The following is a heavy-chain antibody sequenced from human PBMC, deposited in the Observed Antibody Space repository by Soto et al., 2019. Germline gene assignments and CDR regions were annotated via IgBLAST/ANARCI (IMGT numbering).Heavy chain of an antibody. CDR1: GFTFSSYW. D-gene: IGHD6-19*01. CDR3: ASHSSGWYSRGGY. CDR2: IKQDGSEK. V-gene: IGHV3-7*03. J-gene: IGHJ4*02. Sequence: EVQLVESGGGLVQPGGSLRLSCAASGFTFSSYWMSWVRQAPGKGLEWVANIKQDGSEKYYVDSVKGRFTISRDNAKNPQYLQMNSWRAEDTAVYYCASHSSGWYSRGGYWGQGTLVTGFS.